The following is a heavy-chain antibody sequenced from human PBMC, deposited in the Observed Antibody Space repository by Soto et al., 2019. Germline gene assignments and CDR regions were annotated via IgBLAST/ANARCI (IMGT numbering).Heavy chain of an antibody. J-gene: IGHJ5*02. Sequence: QVQLQESGPGLVKPSQTLSLTCTVSGGSISSGDYYWSWIRQPPGKGLEWIGYIYYSGSTYYNPSLKSRVTILVGSSKNQFSQKLRSVTAEDTAAYYCATLLGYCSGGSCYSAEGWFDPWGQGTLVTVSS. V-gene: IGHV4-30-4*01. D-gene: IGHD2-15*01. CDR3: ATLLGYCSGGSCYSAEGWFDP. CDR1: GGSISSGDYY. CDR2: IYYSGST.